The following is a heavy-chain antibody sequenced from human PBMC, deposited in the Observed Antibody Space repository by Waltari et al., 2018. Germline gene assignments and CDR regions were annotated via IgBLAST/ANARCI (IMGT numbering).Heavy chain of an antibody. CDR2: ILYDGTKE. V-gene: IGHV3-30*18. CDR3: AKDKWGYSSSAAFDS. CDR1: GFTFTSSG. D-gene: IGHD6-6*01. Sequence: VQLVESGGGVVQPGTSLRLSCAASGFTFTSSGMHWVRQGPGKGLEWVAFILYDGTKEYYADSVKGRFTISRENSKNTVSLQMDSLRSEDTAVYFCAKDKWGYSSSAAFDSWGQGTLVTVSS. J-gene: IGHJ4*02.